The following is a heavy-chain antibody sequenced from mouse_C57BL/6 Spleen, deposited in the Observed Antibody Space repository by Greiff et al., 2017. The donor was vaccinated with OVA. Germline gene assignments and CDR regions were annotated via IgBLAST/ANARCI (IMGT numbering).Heavy chain of an antibody. J-gene: IGHJ2*01. D-gene: IGHD2-3*01. V-gene: IGHV1-50*01. CDR3: ARSLDGYYFDY. CDR1: GYTFTSYW. Sequence: VKLQQPGAELVKPGASVKLSCKASGYTFTSYWMQWVKQRPGQGLEWIGEIDPSDSYTNYNQKFKGKATLTVDTSSSTAYMQLSSLTSEDSAVYYCARSLDGYYFDYWGQGTTLTVSS. CDR2: IDPSDSYT.